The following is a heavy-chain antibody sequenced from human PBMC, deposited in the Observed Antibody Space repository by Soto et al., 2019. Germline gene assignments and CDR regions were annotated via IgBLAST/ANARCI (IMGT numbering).Heavy chain of an antibody. CDR3: ARQDGRAFVFF. D-gene: IGHD2-15*01. Sequence: SETLSLRWSVSGGNSSGYDGSWIRQPPVKGLQWLGYIYSSGSPTSNPSLKSRVTLSVDTSKNQFSLKLSSVTAAVSALYYCARQDGRAFVFFWRHGTPVTVSS. J-gene: IGHJ4*01. CDR2: IYSSGSP. V-gene: IGHV4-59*01. CDR1: GGNSSGYD.